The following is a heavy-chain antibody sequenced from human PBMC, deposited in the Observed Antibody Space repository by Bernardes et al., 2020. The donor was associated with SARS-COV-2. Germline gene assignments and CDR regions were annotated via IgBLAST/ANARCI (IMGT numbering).Heavy chain of an antibody. J-gene: IGHJ5*02. D-gene: IGHD1-7*01. CDR1: GGSFSGYF. V-gene: IGHV4-34*01. CDR2: SNRFGQT. Sequence: SETLSLTCAVHGGSFSGYFWTWIRQSPGQGLEWIGESNRFGQTNYNPSLKSRIAVSLDTSKNLFSLKLTSVTAADTAVYYCARGNWNYVPISNWFDPWGQGTLVTVSS. CDR3: ARGNWNYVPISNWFDP.